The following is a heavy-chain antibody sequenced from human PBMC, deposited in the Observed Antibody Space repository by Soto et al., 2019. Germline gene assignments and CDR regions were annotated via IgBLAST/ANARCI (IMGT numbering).Heavy chain of an antibody. Sequence: SETLSLTCYVSGGSVNSGGYSWSWIRQPPGKGLEWIGFISPSGSPAYNPSLKSRVTISVDRSNKQISLELSSVTAADTAVYYCARGVLAWGQGTPVTVSS. CDR3: ARGVLA. V-gene: IGHV4-30-2*01. CDR2: ISPSGSP. CDR1: GGSVNSGGYS. D-gene: IGHD2-8*01. J-gene: IGHJ5*02.